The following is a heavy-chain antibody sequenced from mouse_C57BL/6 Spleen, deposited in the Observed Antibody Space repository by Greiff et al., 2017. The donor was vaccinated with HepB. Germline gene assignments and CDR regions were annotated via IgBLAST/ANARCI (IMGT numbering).Heavy chain of an antibody. J-gene: IGHJ3*01. D-gene: IGHD2-3*01. CDR1: GFNIKDDY. CDR2: IDPENGDT. V-gene: IGHV14-4*01. CDR3: TTVDGYYVPFAY. Sequence: EVKLMESGAELVRPGASVKLSCTASGFNIKDDYMHWVKQRPEQGLEWIGWIDPENGDTEYASKFQGKATITADTSSNTAYLQLSSLTSEDTAVYYCTTVDGYYVPFAYWGQGTLVTVSA.